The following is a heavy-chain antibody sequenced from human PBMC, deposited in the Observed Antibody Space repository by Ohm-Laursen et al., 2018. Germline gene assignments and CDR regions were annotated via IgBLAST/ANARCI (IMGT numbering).Heavy chain of an antibody. D-gene: IGHD6-13*01. J-gene: IGHJ4*02. CDR1: GFTFDDYA. V-gene: IGHV3-9*01. CDR3: AKDDSSSWYVGYFDY. Sequence: SLRLSCTASGFTFDDYAMHWVRQAPGKGLEWVSGISWNSGSIGYADSVKGRFTISRDNAKNSLYLQMNSLRAEDTALYYCAKDDSSSWYVGYFDYWGQGTLVTASS. CDR2: ISWNSGSI.